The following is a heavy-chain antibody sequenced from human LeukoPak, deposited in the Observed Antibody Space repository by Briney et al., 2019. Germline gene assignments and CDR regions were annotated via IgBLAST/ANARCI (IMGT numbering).Heavy chain of an antibody. CDR3: ARDPNSSGASGDAFDI. D-gene: IGHD6-19*01. Sequence: SETLSLTCTVSGGSISSYYWSWIRQPAGKGLEWIGRIYTSGSTNYNPSLKSRVTMSVDTSKNQFSLKLSSVTAADTAVYYCARDPNSSGASGDAFDIWGQGTMVTVSS. CDR2: IYTSGST. CDR1: GGSISSYY. V-gene: IGHV4-4*07. J-gene: IGHJ3*02.